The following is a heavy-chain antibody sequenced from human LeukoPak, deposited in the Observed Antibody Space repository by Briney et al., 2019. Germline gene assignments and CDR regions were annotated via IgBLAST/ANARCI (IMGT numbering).Heavy chain of an antibody. V-gene: IGHV3-21*01. CDR2: FSSGTTYI. J-gene: IGHJ2*01. D-gene: IGHD3-9*01. CDR3: AGSDTTGYSPREWDYWYFDL. CDR1: GVTLSGYR. Sequence: GGSLSLSCAAPGVTLSGYRMHWVRQPPGKGLNRVSSFSSGTTYIYYADSVKGRFTISRDNAKNSLYLQMSSLRAEDTAVYFCAGSDTTGYSPREWDYWYFDLWGRGTLVTVSS.